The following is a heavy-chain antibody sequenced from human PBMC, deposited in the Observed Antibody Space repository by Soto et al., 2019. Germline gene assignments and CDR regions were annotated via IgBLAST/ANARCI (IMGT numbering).Heavy chain of an antibody. CDR2: IYPGDSDT. D-gene: IGHD2-15*01. J-gene: IGHJ3*02. V-gene: IGHV5-51*01. Sequence: GESLKISCKGSGYSFTSYWIGWVRQMPGKGLEWMGIIYPGDSDTRYSPSFQGQVTISADKSISTAYLQWSSLKASDTAMYYCARLYLSIAQWWGAFDIWGQGTMVTVSS. CDR3: ARLYLSIAQWWGAFDI. CDR1: GYSFTSYW.